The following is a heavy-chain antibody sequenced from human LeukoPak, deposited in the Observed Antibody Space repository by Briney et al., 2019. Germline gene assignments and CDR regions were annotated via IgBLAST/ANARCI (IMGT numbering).Heavy chain of an antibody. V-gene: IGHV1-18*01. J-gene: IGHJ4*02. CDR3: ARDLNSIAARPGAY. CDR1: GYTFTSYG. Sequence: ASVKVSCKASGYTFTSYGISWVGQAPGQGLEWMGWISAYNGNTNYAQKLQGRVTMTTDTSTSTAYMELRSLRSDDTAVYYCARDLNSIAARPGAYWGQGTLVTVSS. CDR2: ISAYNGNT. D-gene: IGHD6-6*01.